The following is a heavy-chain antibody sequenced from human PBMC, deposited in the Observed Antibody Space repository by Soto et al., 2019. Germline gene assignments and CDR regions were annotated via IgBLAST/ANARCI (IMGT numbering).Heavy chain of an antibody. CDR3: ARGEELLFFVWLEGSWFVL. D-gene: IGHD3-3*01. Sequence: GASVKVSCKASGYTFTGYYMHWVRQAPGQGLEWMGWINPNSGGTNYAQKFQGWVTMTRDTSISTAYMELSRLRSDDTAVYYWARGEELLFFVWLEGSWFVLWGQGTLGTGFS. V-gene: IGHV1-2*04. CDR1: GYTFTGYY. J-gene: IGHJ5*02. CDR2: INPNSGGT.